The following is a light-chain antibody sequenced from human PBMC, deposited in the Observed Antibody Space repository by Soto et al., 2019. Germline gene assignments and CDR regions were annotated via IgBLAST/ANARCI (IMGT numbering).Light chain of an antibody. J-gene: IGKJ2*01. CDR1: QSVSSSY. CDR2: GAS. V-gene: IGKV3-20*01. CDR3: QQYGSSPYT. Sequence: EIVLTRSPGTLSLSPGERATLSCRASQSVSSSYLAWYQQKPGQAPRLLIYGASSRATGIPDRFSGSGSGTDFTLTISRLEREDFAVYYCQQYGSSPYTFGQGTKLEIK.